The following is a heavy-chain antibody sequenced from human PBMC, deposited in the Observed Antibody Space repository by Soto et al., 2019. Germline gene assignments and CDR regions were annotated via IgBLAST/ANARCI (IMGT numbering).Heavy chain of an antibody. CDR3: ARSPSGITIFGVVKPSNWFDP. J-gene: IGHJ5*02. V-gene: IGHV4-59*01. CDR1: SGSISSYY. Sequence: PSETLSLTCTVSSGSISSYYWSWIRQPPGKGLEWIGYIYYSGSTNYNPSLKSRVTISVDTSKNQFSLKLSSVTAADTAVYYCARSPSGITIFGVVKPSNWFDPWGQGTLVTVSS. D-gene: IGHD3-3*01. CDR2: IYYSGST.